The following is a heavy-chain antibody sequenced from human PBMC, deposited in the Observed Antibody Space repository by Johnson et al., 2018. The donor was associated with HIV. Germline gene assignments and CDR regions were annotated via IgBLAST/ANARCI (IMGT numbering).Heavy chain of an antibody. V-gene: IGHV3-66*01. CDR3: ARDVRQGEGQWLVHAFDI. J-gene: IGHJ3*02. CDR2: VYRDGNT. CDR1: GFTFSSYV. Sequence: VQLVESGGGVVQPGRSLRLSCAASGFTFSSYVMNWVRQAPGKGLEWVSVVYRDGNTKYADSVKGRFRISRDNAKHTVDLQLNSLRAEDTAVYYCARDVRQGEGQWLVHAFDIWGQGTMVTVSS. D-gene: IGHD6-19*01.